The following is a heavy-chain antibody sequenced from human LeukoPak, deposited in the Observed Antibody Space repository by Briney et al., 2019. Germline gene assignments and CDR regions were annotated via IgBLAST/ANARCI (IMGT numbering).Heavy chain of an antibody. CDR1: GGSISSYY. CDR2: IYYSGST. D-gene: IGHD5-18*01. J-gene: IGHJ4*02. CDR3: ARRRGYSYDY. V-gene: IGHV4-59*08. Sequence: SEALSLTCTVSGGSISSYYWSWIRPPPGKGLEWIGYIYYSGSTNYNPSLKSRVTLSVDTSKNQFSLKLSSVTAADTAVYYCARRRGYSYDYWSQGTLVTVSS.